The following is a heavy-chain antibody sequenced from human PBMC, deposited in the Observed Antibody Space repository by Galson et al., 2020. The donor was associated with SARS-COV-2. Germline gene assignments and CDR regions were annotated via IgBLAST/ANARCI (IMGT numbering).Heavy chain of an antibody. CDR3: ASGTNYYGSGSYLGYYYGMDV. CDR1: GGTFSSYA. V-gene: IGHV1-69*13. CDR2: IIPIFGTA. J-gene: IGHJ6*02. Sequence: SVMVSCKASGGTFSSYAISWVRQAPGQGLEWMGGIIPIFGTANYAQKFQGRVTITADESTSTAYMELSSLRSEDTAVYYCASGTNYYGSGSYLGYYYGMDVWGQGTTVTVSS. D-gene: IGHD3-10*01.